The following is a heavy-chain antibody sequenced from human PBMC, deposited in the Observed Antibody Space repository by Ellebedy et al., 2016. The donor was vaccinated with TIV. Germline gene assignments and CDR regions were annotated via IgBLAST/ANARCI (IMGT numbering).Heavy chain of an antibody. Sequence: GESLKISXAASGFTFSSYAMHWVRQAPGKGLEWVAVISYDGSNKYYADSVKGRFTISRDNSKNTLYLQMNSLRAEDTAVYYCLTGYYDYFDYWGQGTLVTVSS. D-gene: IGHD3-9*01. CDR3: LTGYYDYFDY. V-gene: IGHV3-30-3*01. CDR1: GFTFSSYA. CDR2: ISYDGSNK. J-gene: IGHJ4*02.